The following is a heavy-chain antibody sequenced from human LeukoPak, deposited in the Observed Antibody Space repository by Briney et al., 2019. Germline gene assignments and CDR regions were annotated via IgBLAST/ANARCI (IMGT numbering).Heavy chain of an antibody. CDR2: INHSGST. V-gene: IGHV4-34*01. CDR3: ARSPGYSYGSGFYYYYGMDV. J-gene: IGHJ6*02. CDR1: GGSFSGYY. D-gene: IGHD5-18*01. Sequence: SETLSLTCAVYGGSFSGYYWSWIRQPPGKGLEWIGEINHSGSTNYNPSLKSRVTISVDTSKNQFSLKLSSVTAADTAVYYCARSPGYSYGSGFYYYYGMDVWGQGTTVTVSS.